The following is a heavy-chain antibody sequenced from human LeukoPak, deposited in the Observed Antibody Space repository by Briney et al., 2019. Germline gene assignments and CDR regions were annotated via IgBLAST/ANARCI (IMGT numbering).Heavy chain of an antibody. V-gene: IGHV4-59*08. D-gene: IGHD5-18*01. CDR1: GGSIRRYY. Sequence: SETLSLTCTVSGGSIRRYYWSWIRQPPGKGLEWIGYVYYSGTPNYNPSLKSRVTISVDTSKNQFSLKLSSVTAADTAVYYCARHGGARGYSYGYHFDYWGQGTLVTVSS. J-gene: IGHJ4*02. CDR2: VYYSGTP. CDR3: ARHGGARGYSYGYHFDY.